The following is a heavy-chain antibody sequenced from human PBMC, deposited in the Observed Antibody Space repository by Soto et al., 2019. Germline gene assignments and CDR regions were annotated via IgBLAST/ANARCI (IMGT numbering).Heavy chain of an antibody. D-gene: IGHD2-15*01. CDR3: ARVSYGGNLGY. CDR2: ISGNSTI. V-gene: IGHV3-48*02. J-gene: IGHJ4*02. CDR1: GFTFSSYS. Sequence: GGSLTLSCAVAGFTFSSYSMNWVRQAPGKGLEWVSHISGNSTIYYADTVKRRITVSRANSKTSQHLQLNSLKDKATAVYYCARVSYGGNLGYWGQGTLVTVSS.